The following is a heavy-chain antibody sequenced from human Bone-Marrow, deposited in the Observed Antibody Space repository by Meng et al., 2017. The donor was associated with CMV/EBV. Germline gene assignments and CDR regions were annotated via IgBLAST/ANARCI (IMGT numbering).Heavy chain of an antibody. CDR1: GFTFSSYA. V-gene: IGHV3-30-3*01. D-gene: IGHD6-6*01. CDR3: AKDTRTGGVALRPTGYGMDV. J-gene: IGHJ6*02. Sequence: GGSLRLSCAASGFTFSSYAMHWVRQAPGKGLEWVAVISYDGSNKYYADSVKGRFTISRDNSKNTLYLQMNSLRAGDTAVYYCAKDTRTGGVALRPTGYGMDVWGQGTTVTVSS. CDR2: ISYDGSNK.